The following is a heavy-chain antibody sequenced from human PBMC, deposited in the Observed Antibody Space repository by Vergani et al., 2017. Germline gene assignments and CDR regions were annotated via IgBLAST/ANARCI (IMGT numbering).Heavy chain of an antibody. CDR2: IDHTGRP. CDR3: ARVNTETNGHLYYYYYMDV. V-gene: IGHV4-34*01. Sequence: QVQLQQWGGGLLKPSETLSLTCVVNGGSFTSYHWTWIRQSPGEGLEWVGDIDHTGRPDYNPSLKSRLTMSVDKFRNQFSLTPNSVTATDTAIYFCARVNTETNGHLYYYYYMDVWDQGTAVTVS. D-gene: IGHD4-11*01. CDR1: GGSFTSYH. J-gene: IGHJ6*03.